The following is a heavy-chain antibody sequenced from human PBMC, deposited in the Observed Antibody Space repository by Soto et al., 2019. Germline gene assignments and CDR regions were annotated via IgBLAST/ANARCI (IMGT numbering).Heavy chain of an antibody. CDR2: ISSGSSTI. V-gene: IGHV3-48*02. CDR3: ARAPGMDV. J-gene: IGHJ6*02. Sequence: WVRQAPGKGLEWVSYISSGSSTIYYADSVKGRFTISRDNAENSLYLQLNSLRDEDTAVYYCARAPGMDVWGQGTTVTVSS.